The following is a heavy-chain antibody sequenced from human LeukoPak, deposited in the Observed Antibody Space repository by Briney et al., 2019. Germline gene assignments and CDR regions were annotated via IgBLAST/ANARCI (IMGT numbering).Heavy chain of an antibody. D-gene: IGHD6-19*01. J-gene: IGHJ4*02. Sequence: PGGSLRLSCAASGFTFSSYEMNWVRQAPGKGLEWVSYTSSSGSTIHYADSVKGRFTISRDNAKNSLYLQMNSLRAEDTAVYYCARSRGAGPGAYFDYWGQGTLVAVTS. CDR1: GFTFSSYE. V-gene: IGHV3-48*03. CDR2: TSSSGSTI. CDR3: ARSRGAGPGAYFDY.